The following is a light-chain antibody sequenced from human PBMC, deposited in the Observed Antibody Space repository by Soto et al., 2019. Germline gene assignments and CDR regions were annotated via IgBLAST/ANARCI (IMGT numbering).Light chain of an antibody. J-gene: IGLJ3*02. Sequence: QSALTQPASVSGSPGLSITISCTGTSNDVGGYNYVSWYQQHPGKAPKLMISEVSNRPSGISYRFSGSKSGNTASLTISGLQAEDEADYYCSSYTGNNIWVFGGGTKVTVL. CDR3: SSYTGNNIWV. CDR1: SNDVGGYNY. V-gene: IGLV2-14*01. CDR2: EVS.